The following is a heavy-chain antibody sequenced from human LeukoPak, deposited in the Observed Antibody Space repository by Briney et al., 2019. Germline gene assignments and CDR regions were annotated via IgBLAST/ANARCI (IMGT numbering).Heavy chain of an antibody. CDR2: ISHSGST. CDR1: GGSISSDGYF. Sequence: QPSQTLSLTCTVSGGSISSDGYFWSWIRQPPGKGLEWIGYISHSGSTYYNPSLKSRVTMSVDRSQNQFSLKLSSVTAADTAVYYCARASVNYYYYYYMDVWGKGTTVTVSS. D-gene: IGHD4-11*01. CDR3: ARASVNYYYYYYMDV. V-gene: IGHV4-30-2*01. J-gene: IGHJ6*03.